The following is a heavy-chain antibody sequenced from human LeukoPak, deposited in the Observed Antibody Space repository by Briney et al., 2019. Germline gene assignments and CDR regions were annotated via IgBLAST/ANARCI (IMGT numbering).Heavy chain of an antibody. V-gene: IGHV4-38-2*02. CDR1: GYSISSGYY. Sequence: SETLSLTCTVSGYSISSGYYWGWIRQPPGKGLEWIGSIYHSGSTYYNPSLKSRVTISVDTSKNQSSLKLSSVTAADTAVYYCARDLYNWNYDYWGQGTLVTVSS. D-gene: IGHD1-1*01. CDR3: ARDLYNWNYDY. CDR2: IYHSGST. J-gene: IGHJ4*02.